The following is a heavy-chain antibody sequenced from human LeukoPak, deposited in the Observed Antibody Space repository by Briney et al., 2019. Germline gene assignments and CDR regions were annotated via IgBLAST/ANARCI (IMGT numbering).Heavy chain of an antibody. CDR3: ARGWIQLWFSNWFDP. CDR1: GGSFSGYY. Sequence: PSETLSLTCAVYGGSFSGYYWSWIRQPPGKGLEWIGEINHSGSTNYNPSLKSRVTISVDTSKNRFSLKLSSVTAADTAVYYCARGWIQLWFSNWFDPWGQGTLVTVSS. J-gene: IGHJ5*02. D-gene: IGHD5-18*01. V-gene: IGHV4-34*01. CDR2: INHSGST.